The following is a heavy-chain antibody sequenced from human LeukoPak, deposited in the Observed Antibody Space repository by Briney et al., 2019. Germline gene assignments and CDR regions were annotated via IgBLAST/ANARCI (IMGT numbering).Heavy chain of an antibody. CDR2: ISSSGSTI. V-gene: IGHV3-11*04. Sequence: MAGGSLRLSCAASGLTFSDYYMSWIRQAPGKGLEWVSYISSSGSTIYYADSVKGRFTISRDNAKNTLYLQMNSLRADDTAVYYCARGFLDAFDIWGQGTMATVSS. CDR1: GLTFSDYY. CDR3: ARGFLDAFDI. J-gene: IGHJ3*02.